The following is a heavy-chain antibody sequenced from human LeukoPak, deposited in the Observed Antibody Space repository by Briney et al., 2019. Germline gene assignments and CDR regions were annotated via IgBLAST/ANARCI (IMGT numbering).Heavy chain of an antibody. J-gene: IGHJ4*02. Sequence: GASVKVSCKASGYTFTGYHMHWVRQAPGQGLEWMGWINPNSSGTNYAQKFQGRVTMTRDTSISTAYMELSRLRSDDTAVYYCARVEGIAVAGSDYWGQGTLVTVSS. CDR2: INPNSSGT. D-gene: IGHD6-19*01. CDR1: GYTFTGYH. CDR3: ARVEGIAVAGSDY. V-gene: IGHV1-2*02.